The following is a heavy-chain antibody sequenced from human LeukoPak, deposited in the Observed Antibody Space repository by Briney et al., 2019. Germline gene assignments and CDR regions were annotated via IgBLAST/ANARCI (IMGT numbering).Heavy chain of an antibody. V-gene: IGHV3-21*01. Sequence: GGSLRLSCAASGFTFSSYNMNWVRQAPGKGLEWVSSISPTSSYISYADSVKGRFTISRDNAKNSLYLQMNSLRVEDTAVYYCASTTRPSGPFDPWGQGTLVTVSS. CDR1: GFTFSSYN. D-gene: IGHD1-26*01. J-gene: IGHJ5*02. CDR2: ISPTSSYI. CDR3: ASTTRPSGPFDP.